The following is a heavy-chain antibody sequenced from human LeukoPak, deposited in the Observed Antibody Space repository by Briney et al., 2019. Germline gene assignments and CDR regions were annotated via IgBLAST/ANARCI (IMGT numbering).Heavy chain of an antibody. J-gene: IGHJ4*02. CDR3: ARERGYDFWSGARLDY. CDR1: GGTFSSYA. V-gene: IGHV1-69*13. Sequence: ASVKVSCKASGGTFSSYAISWVRQAPGQGLEWMGGIIPIFGTANYAQKFQGRVTITADESTSTAYMELSRLRYEGTAVYYCARERGYDFWSGARLDYWGQGTLVTVSS. D-gene: IGHD3-3*01. CDR2: IIPIFGTA.